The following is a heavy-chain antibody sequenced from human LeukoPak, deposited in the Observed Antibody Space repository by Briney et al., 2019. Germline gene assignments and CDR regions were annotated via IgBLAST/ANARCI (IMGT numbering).Heavy chain of an antibody. Sequence: GGSLRLSCAASGFSFSHFGIHWVRQAPGKGLEWVGFIRYDGSNTYYADSVKGRFTISRDNSNNTLYVQMNSLRAEDTAVYYCAKYGNTFDIWGQGTMVTVSS. D-gene: IGHD2/OR15-2a*01. CDR1: GFSFSHFG. CDR3: AKYGNTFDI. V-gene: IGHV3-30*02. CDR2: IRYDGSNT. J-gene: IGHJ3*02.